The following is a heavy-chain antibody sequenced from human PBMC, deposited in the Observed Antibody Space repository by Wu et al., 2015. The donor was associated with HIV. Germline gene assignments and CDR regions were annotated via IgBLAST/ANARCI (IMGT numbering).Heavy chain of an antibody. Sequence: QVQLVQSGAEMKKPGSSVKVSCKASGGTFNSFAISWMRQAPGQGLEWMGGIIPLFPTTIYGQKFHGRVTITADETTSTSYMELSSLKFEDTAVYYCARVSGSSWYREFDMWGQGTLVTVSS. J-gene: IGHJ3*02. CDR2: IIPLFPTT. D-gene: IGHD6-13*01. CDR1: GGTFNSFA. V-gene: IGHV1-69*12. CDR3: ARVSGSSWYREFDM.